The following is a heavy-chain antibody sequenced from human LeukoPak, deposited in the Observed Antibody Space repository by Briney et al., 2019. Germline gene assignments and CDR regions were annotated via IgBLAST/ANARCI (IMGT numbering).Heavy chain of an antibody. CDR1: GYTFTDYA. Sequence: ASVKVSCKTSGYTFTDYAMHWVRQAPGQRLEWMGWINAGNGNTKYSQKFQDRVTITRDTSASTAYMELRGLRSEDTVVYYCARSRRVATKLGYYLDHWGQGTLVTVSS. V-gene: IGHV1-3*01. CDR3: ARSRRVATKLGYYLDH. J-gene: IGHJ4*02. D-gene: IGHD5-12*01. CDR2: INAGNGNT.